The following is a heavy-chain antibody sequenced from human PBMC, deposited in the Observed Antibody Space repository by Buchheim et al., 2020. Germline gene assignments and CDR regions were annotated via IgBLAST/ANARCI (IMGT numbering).Heavy chain of an antibody. V-gene: IGHV4-59*01. CDR1: GGSISINY. CDR2: ISYSGT. D-gene: IGHD4-11*01. CDR3: ARGSQKDYGNFIGWLDP. Sequence: QVQLQESGPGLVKPSETLSLTCIVSGGSISINYWTWIRQPPGKGLESIGYISYSGTNYNPSLRGRVTISMDTSKNQFSLRLSSVTPADTAVYYCARGSQKDYGNFIGWLDPWGQGTL. J-gene: IGHJ5*02.